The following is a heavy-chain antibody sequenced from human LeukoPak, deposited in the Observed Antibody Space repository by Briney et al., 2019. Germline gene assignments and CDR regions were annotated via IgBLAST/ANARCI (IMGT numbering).Heavy chain of an antibody. CDR3: ARPLTDGAFDI. CDR1: GYSISSGYY. CDR2: INHSGST. D-gene: IGHD3-16*01. V-gene: IGHV4-38-2*01. Sequence: SETLSLTCAVSGYSISSGYYWGWIRQPPGKGLEWIGEINHSGSTNYNPSLKSRVTISVDTSKNQFSLKLSSVTAADTAVYYCARPLTDGAFDIWGQGTMVTVSS. J-gene: IGHJ3*02.